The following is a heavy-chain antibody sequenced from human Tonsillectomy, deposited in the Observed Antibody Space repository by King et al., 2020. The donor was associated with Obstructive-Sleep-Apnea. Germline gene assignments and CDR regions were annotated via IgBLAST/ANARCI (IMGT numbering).Heavy chain of an antibody. CDR2: IYYSVST. D-gene: IGHD3-10*01. CDR3: ARAEYYGSGIGY. V-gene: IGHV4-59*08. Sequence: QLQESGPGLVKPSETLSLTCTISGGSISSYYWSWIRQPPGQGLECIGYIYYSVSTNYNPSLKSRVTISVDTSKNQFSLKLSSVTAADTAVYYCARAEYYGSGIGYWGQGTLVTVSS. CDR1: GGSISSYY. J-gene: IGHJ4*02.